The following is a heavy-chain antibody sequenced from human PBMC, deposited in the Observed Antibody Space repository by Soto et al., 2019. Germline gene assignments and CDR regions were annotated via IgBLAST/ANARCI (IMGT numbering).Heavy chain of an antibody. V-gene: IGHV1-69*01. Sequence: QVQLVQSGSEVKRPGSSVKVSCKASGGSFSRYTVSWVRQAPGQGLQWMGGIVPILGTPYYSENFQGRVTITADDSTAYMELSSPTSDDTALYYCTRGGVRRTTSCVHWGQGTLVIVSS. J-gene: IGHJ4*02. CDR3: TRGGVRRTTSCVH. CDR1: GGSFSRYT. CDR2: IVPILGTP. D-gene: IGHD1-26*01.